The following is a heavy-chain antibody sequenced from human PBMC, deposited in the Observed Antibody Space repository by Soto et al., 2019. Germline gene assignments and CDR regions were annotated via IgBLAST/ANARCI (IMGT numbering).Heavy chain of an antibody. CDR1: GFSLSTSGMC. CDR3: ARMHYPRYLTTVTPPRYYYYGMDV. CDR2: IDWDDDK. D-gene: IGHD4-4*01. V-gene: IGHV2-70*11. Sequence: SGPTLVNPTQTLTLTCTFSGFSLSTSGMCVSWIRQPPGKALEWLARIDWDDDKYYSTSLKTRLTISKDTSKNQVVLTMTNMDPVDTATYYCARMHYPRYLTTVTPPRYYYYGMDVWGQGTTVTVSS. J-gene: IGHJ6*02.